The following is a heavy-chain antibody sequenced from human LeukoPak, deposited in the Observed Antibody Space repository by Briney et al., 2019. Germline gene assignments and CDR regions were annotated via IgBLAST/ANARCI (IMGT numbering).Heavy chain of an antibody. CDR1: GFTFSSYG. V-gene: IGHV3-30*18. CDR2: ISYDGSNK. CDR3: AKDAGASFYYFDY. D-gene: IGHD1-26*01. Sequence: GGSLRLSCAASGFTFSSYGMHWVRQAPGKGLEWVAVISYDGSNKYYADSVKGRFTISRDNSKNTLYLQMNSLRAEDTAVYYCAKDAGASFYYFDYWGQGTLVTVSS. J-gene: IGHJ4*02.